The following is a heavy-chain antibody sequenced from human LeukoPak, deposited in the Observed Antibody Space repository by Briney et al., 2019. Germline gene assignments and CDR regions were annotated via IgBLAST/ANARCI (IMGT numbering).Heavy chain of an antibody. J-gene: IGHJ5*02. D-gene: IGHD1-26*01. CDR1: LGSPSTTNNY. CDR2: SHHSVNA. V-gene: IGHV4-39*02. Sequence: PSETLSLTPTLSLGSPSTTNNYCGSTRHPPGKGLEWIAASHHSVNAAYNPSLNRRVTISVVESTNHFSLRMISVTASDATVYHCATHPSRRTAGAPAGVDLWGQGTLVTVSS. CDR3: ATHPSRRTAGAPAGVDL.